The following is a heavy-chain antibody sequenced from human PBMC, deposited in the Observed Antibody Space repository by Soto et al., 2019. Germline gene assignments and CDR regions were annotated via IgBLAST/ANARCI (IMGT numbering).Heavy chain of an antibody. CDR2: IYPNTETT. Sequence: ASVKVSCNASGYSFSGYYIQWVRQAPGQGPEWLGWIYPNTETTDSSKKFQGRVTMTSDMSTRTVYMELRDLRSDDTAVYYCVSLQTSGWPGVHWGQGTLVTVSS. J-gene: IGHJ4*02. CDR1: GYSFSGYY. D-gene: IGHD6-25*01. CDR3: VSLQTSGWPGVH. V-gene: IGHV1-2*02.